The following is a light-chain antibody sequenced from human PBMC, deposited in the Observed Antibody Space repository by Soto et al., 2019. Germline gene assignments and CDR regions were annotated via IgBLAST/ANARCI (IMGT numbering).Light chain of an antibody. V-gene: IGKV3-11*01. CDR3: QQRSNWPGFT. CDR1: QSVSSY. CDR2: DAS. Sequence: EIVLTQSPATLSLSPGERATLSRRASQSVSSYLAWYQQKPGQAPRLLIYDASNRATGIPARFSGSGSGTDFTLTISSLEPEDFAVYYCQQRSNWPGFTFGPGTKVDIK. J-gene: IGKJ3*01.